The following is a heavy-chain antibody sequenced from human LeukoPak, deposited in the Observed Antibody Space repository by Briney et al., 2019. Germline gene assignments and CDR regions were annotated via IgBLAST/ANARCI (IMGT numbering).Heavy chain of an antibody. V-gene: IGHV4-31*03. CDR3: ARAGYSQVLAFDI. CDR1: GGSISSGGYY. D-gene: IGHD5-18*01. J-gene: IGHJ3*02. Sequence: KPSETLSLTCTVSGGSISSGGYYWSWIRQHPGKGLERIGYIYYSGSTYYNPSLKSRVTISVDTSKNQFSLKLSSVTAADTAVYYCARAGYSQVLAFDIWGQGTMVTVSS. CDR2: IYYSGST.